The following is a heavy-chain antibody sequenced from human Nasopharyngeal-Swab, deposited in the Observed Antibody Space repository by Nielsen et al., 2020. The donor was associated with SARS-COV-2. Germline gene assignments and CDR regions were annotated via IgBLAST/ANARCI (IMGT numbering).Heavy chain of an antibody. CDR1: GFTFTSSA. Sequence: SVKVSCKASGFTFTSSAVQWVRQARGQRLEWIGWIVGGSGNTNYAQKFQERVTITRDMSTSTAYMELSSLRSEDTAVYYCAAGVYYDFWSGYPPLDYWGQGTLVTVSS. D-gene: IGHD3-3*01. CDR3: AAGVYYDFWSGYPPLDY. CDR2: IVGGSGNT. V-gene: IGHV1-58*01. J-gene: IGHJ4*02.